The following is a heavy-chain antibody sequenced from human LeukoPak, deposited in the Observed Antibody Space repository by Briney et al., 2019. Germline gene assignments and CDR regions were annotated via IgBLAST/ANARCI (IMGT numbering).Heavy chain of an antibody. J-gene: IGHJ6*03. D-gene: IGHD3-10*01. CDR2: INHSGST. V-gene: IGHV4-38-2*02. CDR1: GYSISSGYY. Sequence: SETLSPTCTVSGYSISSGYYWGWIRQPPGKGLEWIGEINHSGSTNYNPSLKSRVTISVDTSKNQFSLKLSSVTAADTAVYYCARGRGYYGSGSYYSPRHYYYYYYMDVWGKGTTVTVSS. CDR3: ARGRGYYGSGSYYSPRHYYYYYYMDV.